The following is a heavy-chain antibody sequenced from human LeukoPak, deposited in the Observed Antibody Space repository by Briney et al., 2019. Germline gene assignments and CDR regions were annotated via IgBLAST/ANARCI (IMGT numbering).Heavy chain of an antibody. CDR1: GYTFTSYG. CDR3: ARDPHLVPAAGMDY. D-gene: IGHD6-13*01. Sequence: ASVKVSCKASGYTFTSYGVSWVRQAPGQGLEWMGWISAYNGNTNYAQKLQGRATMTTDTSTSTAYMELRSLRSDDTAVYYCARDPHLVPAAGMDYWGQETPVTFSS. V-gene: IGHV1-18*01. CDR2: ISAYNGNT. J-gene: IGHJ4*02.